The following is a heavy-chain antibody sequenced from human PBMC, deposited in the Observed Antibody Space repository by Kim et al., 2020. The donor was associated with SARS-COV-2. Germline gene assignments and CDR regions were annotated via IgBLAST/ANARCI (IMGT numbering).Heavy chain of an antibody. CDR1: GFTFSSYS. V-gene: IGHV3-21*01. Sequence: GGSLRLSCAASGFTFSSYSMNWVRQAPGKGLEWVSSISNSSSYIYYADSVKGRFTISRDNAKNSLYLQMNSLRAEDTAVYYCARVSEGDSSSWYRYYYYYYGMDVWGQGTTVTVSS. J-gene: IGHJ6*02. CDR2: ISNSSSYI. CDR3: ARVSEGDSSSWYRYYYYYYGMDV. D-gene: IGHD6-13*01.